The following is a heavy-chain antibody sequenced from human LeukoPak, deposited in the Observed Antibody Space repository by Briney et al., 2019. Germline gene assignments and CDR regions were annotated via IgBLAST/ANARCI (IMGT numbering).Heavy chain of an antibody. J-gene: IGHJ3*02. CDR1: GYNFTSYA. Sequence: ASVKVSCKASGYNFTSYAMKWVRQAPGQGLEWMGWINTNTGNPTYAQGFTGRFVFSLDTSVSTAYLQISSLKAEDTAVYYCARKVIAAAGIYAFDIWGQGTMVTVSS. V-gene: IGHV7-4-1*02. CDR3: ARKVIAAAGIYAFDI. CDR2: INTNTGNP. D-gene: IGHD6-13*01.